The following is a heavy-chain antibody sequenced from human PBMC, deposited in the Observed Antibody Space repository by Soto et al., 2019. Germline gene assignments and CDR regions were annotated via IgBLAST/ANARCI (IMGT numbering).Heavy chain of an antibody. CDR3: ARTSLTIFGPSNDYYGMGV. CDR1: GITLDSHA. CDR2: ISGSGGST. Sequence: GGSLRLSCGVSGITLDSHAMNWVRQAPGRGLEWVSRISGSGGSTDYADSVKGRFTVSRDNSKNTLYLQMNSLRVDDTAVYYCARTSLTIFGPSNDYYGMGVWGLGTTVTVSS. J-gene: IGHJ6*02. D-gene: IGHD3-3*01. V-gene: IGHV3-23*01.